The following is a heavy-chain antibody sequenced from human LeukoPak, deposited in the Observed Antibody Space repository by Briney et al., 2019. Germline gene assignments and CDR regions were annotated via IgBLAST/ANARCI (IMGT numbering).Heavy chain of an antibody. J-gene: IGHJ4*02. CDR3: ARGGTLRAAAGNDY. Sequence: SVKVSCKASGGTFSRYAISWVRQAPGQGLEWMGGIIPIFGTANYAQKFQGRVTITADESTSTAYMELSSLRSEDTAVYYYARGGTLRAAAGNDYWGQGTLVTVSS. CDR1: GGTFSRYA. D-gene: IGHD6-13*01. V-gene: IGHV1-69*01. CDR2: IIPIFGTA.